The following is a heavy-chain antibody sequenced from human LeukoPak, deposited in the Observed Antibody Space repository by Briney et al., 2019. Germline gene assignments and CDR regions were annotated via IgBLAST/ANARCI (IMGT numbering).Heavy chain of an antibody. CDR1: GGTFSSYA. D-gene: IGHD5-24*01. Sequence: ASVEVSCKASGGTFSSYAISWVRQAPGQGLEWMGGIIPIFGTANYAQKFQGRVTITADESTSTAYMELSSLRSEDTAVYYCASGAEIASFDYWGQGTLVTVSS. CDR2: IIPIFGTA. V-gene: IGHV1-69*13. CDR3: ASGAEIASFDY. J-gene: IGHJ4*02.